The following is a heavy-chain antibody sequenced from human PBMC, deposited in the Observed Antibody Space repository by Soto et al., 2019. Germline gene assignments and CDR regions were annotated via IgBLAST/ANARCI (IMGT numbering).Heavy chain of an antibody. J-gene: IGHJ4*02. V-gene: IGHV4-31*03. D-gene: IGHD3-22*01. CDR3: ARYNSGYYSYYFDY. CDR1: GGSIGSGGYC. CDR2: IYYSGST. Sequence: PSETLSLTCTVSGGSIGSGGYCWSWIRQHPGKGLEWIGYIYYSGSTYYNPSLKSRVTISVDTSKNQFSLKPSSVTAADTAVYYCARYNSGYYSYYFDYWGQGTLVTVSS.